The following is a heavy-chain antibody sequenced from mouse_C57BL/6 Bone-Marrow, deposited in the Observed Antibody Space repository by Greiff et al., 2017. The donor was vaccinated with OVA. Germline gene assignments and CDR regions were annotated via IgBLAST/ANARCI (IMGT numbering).Heavy chain of an antibody. CDR2: IRSKSNNYAI. CDR1: GFSFNTYA. D-gene: IGHD1-2*01. Sequence: EVQGVESGGGLVQPKGSLKLSCAASGFSFNTYAMNWVRQAPGKGLEWVARIRSKSNNYAIYYADSVKDRFTISRDDSESMLYLQMNNLKTEDTAMYYCVRGTTARGQGTLVTVSA. V-gene: IGHV10-1*01. CDR3: VRGTTA. J-gene: IGHJ3*01.